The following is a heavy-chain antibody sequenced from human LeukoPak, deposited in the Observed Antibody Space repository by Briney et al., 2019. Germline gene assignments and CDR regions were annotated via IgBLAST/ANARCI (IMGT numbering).Heavy chain of an antibody. CDR3: AVGAVVVPATGNCFDP. CDR2: VNPNIGAT. J-gene: IGHJ5*02. CDR1: GYTFTGHY. D-gene: IGHD2-21*02. V-gene: IGHV1-2*02. Sequence: GASVKVSCKASGYTFTGHYMRWVRQAPGQGLEWMGWVNPNIGATNYAQKFQGRVTITRDNSTSTAYMDLSSLRSDDTAVYYCAVGAVVVPATGNCFDPWGREPLVTVPS.